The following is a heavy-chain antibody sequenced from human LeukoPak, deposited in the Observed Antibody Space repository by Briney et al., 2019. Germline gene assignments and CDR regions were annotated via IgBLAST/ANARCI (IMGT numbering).Heavy chain of an antibody. V-gene: IGHV1-2*02. CDR1: GYTFTGDY. CDR3: ARDMGWLQPDNYFDY. Sequence: ASVKVSCEASGYTFTGDYMHWVRQAPGQGLEWMGWINPNSGGTNYAQKFQGRVTMTRDTSISTAYMELSRLRSDDTAVYYCARDMGWLQPDNYFDYWGQGTLVTVFS. J-gene: IGHJ4*02. CDR2: INPNSGGT. D-gene: IGHD5-24*01.